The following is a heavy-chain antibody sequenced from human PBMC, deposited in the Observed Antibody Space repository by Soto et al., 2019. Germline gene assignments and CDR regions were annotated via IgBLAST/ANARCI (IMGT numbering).Heavy chain of an antibody. CDR3: ANQIRLLEWLSSSFDY. CDR2: ISYDGSNK. CDR1: GFTFSSYA. Sequence: QAGGSLRLSCAASGFTFSSYAMHWVRQAPGKGLEWVAVISYDGSNKYYADSVKGRFTISRDNSKNTLYLQMNSLRAEDTAVYYCANQIRLLEWLSSSFDYWGQGTLVTVSS. D-gene: IGHD3-3*01. V-gene: IGHV3-30-3*01. J-gene: IGHJ4*02.